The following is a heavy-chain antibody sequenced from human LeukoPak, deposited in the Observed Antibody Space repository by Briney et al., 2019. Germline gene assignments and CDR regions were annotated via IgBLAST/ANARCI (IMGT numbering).Heavy chain of an antibody. Sequence: GGSLRLSCGASGFIFSDHYMNWVRQAPGKGLEWVSYISDIGSNTNYAETVKGRFTISRDNAKNSLSLHMNSLRAEDTAVYYCAAAAGYRFDIWGQGTMVTVSS. CDR1: GFIFSDHY. V-gene: IGHV3-11*03. D-gene: IGHD6-13*01. J-gene: IGHJ3*02. CDR3: AAAAGYRFDI. CDR2: ISDIGSNT.